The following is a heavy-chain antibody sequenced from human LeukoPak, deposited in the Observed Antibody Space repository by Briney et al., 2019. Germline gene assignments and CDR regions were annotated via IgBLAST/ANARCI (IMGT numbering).Heavy chain of an antibody. CDR2: IKQDGSEK. J-gene: IGHJ6*04. V-gene: IGHV3-7*01. CDR3: ASDTSAGGDFWSGYGVV. CDR1: GFTFSSYW. D-gene: IGHD3-3*01. Sequence: GGSLRLSCAASGFTFSSYWMSWVRQAPGKGLEWVANIKQDGSEKYYVDSVKGRFTISRDNAKNSLYLQMNSLRAEDTAVYYCASDTSAGGDFWSGYGVVWGKGTTVTVSS.